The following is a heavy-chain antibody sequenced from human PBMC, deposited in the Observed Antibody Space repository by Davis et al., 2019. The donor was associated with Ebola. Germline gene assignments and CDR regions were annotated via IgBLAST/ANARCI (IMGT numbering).Heavy chain of an antibody. CDR2: IIPILGIA. CDR1: GGTFSSYT. D-gene: IGHD1-26*01. J-gene: IGHJ6*02. Sequence: SVKVSCKASGGTFSSYTISWVRQAPGQGLEWMGRIIPILGIANYAQKFQGRVTITADKSTSTAYMELSSLRSEDTAVYYCAGSPTYSGSYYYYYGMDVWGQGTTVTVSS. CDR3: AGSPTYSGSYYYYYGMDV. V-gene: IGHV1-69*02.